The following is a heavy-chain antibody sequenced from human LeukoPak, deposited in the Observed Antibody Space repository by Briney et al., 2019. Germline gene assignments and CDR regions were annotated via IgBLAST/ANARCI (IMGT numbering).Heavy chain of an antibody. CDR2: TKNDGTTT. J-gene: IGHJ5*02. V-gene: IGHV3-74*03. CDR3: AKSDWFDP. Sequence: PGGSLRLSCAASGLTFSGYRMHWVRQAPGKGLVWISRTKNDGTTTTYADSVKGRFTVSRDNAKNTLYLQMNSLRVEDTAVYYCAKSDWFDPWGQGTLVIVSS. CDR1: GLTFSGYR.